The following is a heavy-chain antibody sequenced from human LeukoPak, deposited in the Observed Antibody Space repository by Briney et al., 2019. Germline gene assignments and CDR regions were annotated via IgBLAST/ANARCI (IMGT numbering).Heavy chain of an antibody. CDR2: IYHSGST. J-gene: IGHJ6*02. D-gene: IGHD3-22*01. V-gene: IGHV4-30-2*01. Sequence: PSETLSLTCTVSGGSISSGAYYWSWIRQPPGKGLEWIGYIYHSGSTYYNPSLKSRVTISVDTSKNQFSLKLSSVTAADTAVYYCARDHIVVEHYYYYGMDVWGQGTTVTVSS. CDR1: GGSISSGAYY. CDR3: ARDHIVVEHYYYYGMDV.